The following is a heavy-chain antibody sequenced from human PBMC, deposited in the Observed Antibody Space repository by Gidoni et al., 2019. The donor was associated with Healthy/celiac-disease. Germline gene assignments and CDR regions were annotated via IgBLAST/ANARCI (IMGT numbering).Heavy chain of an antibody. Sequence: QVQLQQWGAGLLKPSETLSLTCAVYGGSFSGYYWSWIRQPPGKGLEWIGEINHSGSTNYNPSLKSRVTISVDTSKNQFSLKLSSVTAADTAVYYCARGEYDSSGYSFDYWGQGTLVTVSS. J-gene: IGHJ4*02. CDR2: INHSGST. D-gene: IGHD3-22*01. CDR3: ARGEYDSSGYSFDY. V-gene: IGHV4-34*01. CDR1: GGSFSGYY.